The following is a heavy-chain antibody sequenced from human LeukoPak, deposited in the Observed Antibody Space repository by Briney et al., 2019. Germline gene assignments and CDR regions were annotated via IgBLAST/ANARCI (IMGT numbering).Heavy chain of an antibody. J-gene: IGHJ5*02. CDR3: AREVWAGATRWFDP. CDR1: DGSISSGSYY. D-gene: IGHD3-16*01. CDR2: IYTSGIT. Sequence: NTSETLSLXCTVSDGSISSGSYYWSWSRQPAGKGLEWIGRIYTSGITNYNPYLKSRVTISVDTSKNQFSLKLSSVTAADTAVYYCAREVWAGATRWFDPWGQGTLVTVSS. V-gene: IGHV4-61*02.